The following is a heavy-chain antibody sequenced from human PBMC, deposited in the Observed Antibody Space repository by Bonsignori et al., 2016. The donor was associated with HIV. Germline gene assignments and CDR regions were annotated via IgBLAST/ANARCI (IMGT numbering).Heavy chain of an antibody. V-gene: IGHV4-30-4*01. CDR2: IYYSGST. J-gene: IGHJ4*02. CDR3: ARGLDYAFDY. Sequence: WIRQPPGKGLEWIGYIYYSGSTYYNPSLKSRVTISLDTSKNQFSLKLNSVTAADTAVYYCARGLDYAFDYWGQGTLVTVSS. D-gene: IGHD4-17*01.